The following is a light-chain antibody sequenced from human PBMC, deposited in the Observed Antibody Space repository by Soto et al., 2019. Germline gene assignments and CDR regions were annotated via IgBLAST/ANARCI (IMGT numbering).Light chain of an antibody. CDR2: DVT. CDR1: SNDIGAYQY. CDR3: SSFTTSLTVI. Sequence: HSALTQPASVSASPGQSITISCAGTSNDIGAYQYVSWYQHRPGKAPRLIIYDVTDRPSGVSSRFSGSKSDNSASLTISGLQTDDEADYYCSSFTTSLTVIFGGGTKLTVL. J-gene: IGLJ2*01. V-gene: IGLV2-14*01.